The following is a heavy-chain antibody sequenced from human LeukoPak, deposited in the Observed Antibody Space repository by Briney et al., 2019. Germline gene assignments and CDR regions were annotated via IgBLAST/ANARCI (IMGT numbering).Heavy chain of an antibody. Sequence: SETLSLTCTVSGGSISSYYWSWIRQPPGKGLEWIGYIYYSGSTNYNPSLKSRVTISVDTSKNQFSLKLSSVTAADTAVYYCARHPKIRTAVAGRTIYYYGMDVWGQGTTVTVSS. CDR3: ARHPKIRTAVAGRTIYYYGMDV. V-gene: IGHV4-59*08. CDR1: GGSISSYY. CDR2: IYYSGST. J-gene: IGHJ6*02. D-gene: IGHD6-19*01.